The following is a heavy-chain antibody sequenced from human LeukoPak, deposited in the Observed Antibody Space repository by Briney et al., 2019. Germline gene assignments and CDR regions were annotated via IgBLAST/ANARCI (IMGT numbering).Heavy chain of an antibody. CDR3: AKLTNFDSGGSYRNHFDY. Sequence: SVTLSLTCTVYGGTISSYYWSWIRQPPGLGLEWCGYIYYSGSTNYNPSLKSRVTISVDTSKNQFSLKLSSVTAADTAVYYCAKLTNFDSGGSYRNHFDYWGQGTLVTVSS. J-gene: IGHJ4*02. CDR1: GGTISSYY. V-gene: IGHV4-59*01. CDR2: IYYSGST. D-gene: IGHD3-22*01.